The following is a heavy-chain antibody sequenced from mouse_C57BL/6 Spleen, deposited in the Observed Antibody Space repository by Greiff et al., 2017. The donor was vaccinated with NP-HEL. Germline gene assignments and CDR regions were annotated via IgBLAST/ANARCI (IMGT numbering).Heavy chain of an antibody. V-gene: IGHV1-72*01. J-gene: IGHJ3*01. CDR1: GYTFTSYW. CDR3: ARSVCDYDPAWFAY. D-gene: IGHD2-4*01. CDR2: IDPNSGGT. Sequence: VQLQQSGAELVKPGASVKLSCKASGYTFTSYWMHWVKQRPGRGLEWIGRIDPNSGGTKYNEKFKSKATLTVDKPSSTAYMQLSSLTSEDSAVYACARSVCDYDPAWFAYWGQGTLVTVSA.